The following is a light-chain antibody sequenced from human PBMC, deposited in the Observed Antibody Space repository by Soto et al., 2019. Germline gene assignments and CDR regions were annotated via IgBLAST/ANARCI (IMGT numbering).Light chain of an antibody. V-gene: IGLV8-61*01. CDR3: VLYMGSGIWV. CDR1: SGSVSTNYY. Sequence: QTVVTQEPSFSVSPGGTVTLTCGLSSGSVSTNYYPSWYQQTPGQAPRTLIYSTNTRSSGVPDRFSGSILGNKAALTITGAQADDESDDYCVLYMGSGIWVFGGGTKVTVL. J-gene: IGLJ3*02. CDR2: STN.